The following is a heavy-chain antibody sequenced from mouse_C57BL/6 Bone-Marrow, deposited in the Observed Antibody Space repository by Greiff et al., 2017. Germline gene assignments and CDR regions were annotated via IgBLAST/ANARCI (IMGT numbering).Heavy chain of an antibody. CDR3: ARTDGYRAMDY. Sequence: VQLQQSGAELARPGASVKLSCKASGYTFTSYGISWVKQRTGQGLEWIGEIYPRSGNTYYNEKCKGKASLTADKSSSTAYMELRSLTSEDSAVYFCARTDGYRAMDYWGQGTSVTVSS. CDR1: GYTFTSYG. D-gene: IGHD2-3*01. CDR2: IYPRSGNT. V-gene: IGHV1-81*01. J-gene: IGHJ4*01.